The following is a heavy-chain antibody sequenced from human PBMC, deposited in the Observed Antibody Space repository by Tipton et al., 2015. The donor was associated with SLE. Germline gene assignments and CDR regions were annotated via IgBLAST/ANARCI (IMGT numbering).Heavy chain of an antibody. Sequence: LRLSCTVSGGSMFAQYWSWIRQPPGKGLEWIGYIYYSGSTKYNPSLYSRVALSIDMSKNQFSLNLTSVTAADTAFYYCAYFGSGGFDYWGQGTTVTVSS. V-gene: IGHV4-59*11. CDR3: AYFGSGGFDY. CDR1: GGSMFAQY. J-gene: IGHJ4*02. CDR2: IYYSGST. D-gene: IGHD6-19*01.